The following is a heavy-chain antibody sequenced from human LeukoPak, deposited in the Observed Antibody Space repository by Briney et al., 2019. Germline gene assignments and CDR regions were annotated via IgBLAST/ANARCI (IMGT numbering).Heavy chain of an antibody. CDR1: GYTFTSYD. CDR3: AREKKGRITIFGVVIKPTYYFDY. D-gene: IGHD3-3*01. V-gene: IGHV1-46*01. CDR2: INPSGGST. J-gene: IGHJ4*02. Sequence: ASVKVSCKASGYTFTSYDNNWVRQATGQGLEWMGIINPSGGSTSYAQKFQGRVTMTRDTSTSTVYMELSSLRSEDTAVYYCAREKKGRITIFGVVIKPTYYFDYWGQGTLVTVSS.